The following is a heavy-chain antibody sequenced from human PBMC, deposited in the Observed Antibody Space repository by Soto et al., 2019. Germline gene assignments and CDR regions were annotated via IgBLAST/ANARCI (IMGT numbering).Heavy chain of an antibody. CDR3: GRELAAAVPFYYYYYMDV. D-gene: IGHD6-13*01. J-gene: IGHJ6*03. V-gene: IGHV1-8*01. CDR1: GYTFTSYD. CDR2: MNPNSGNT. Sequence: ASVKVSCKASGYTFTSYDINWVRQATGQGLEWMGWMNPNSGNTGYAQKFQGRVTMTRNTSISTAYMELSSLRSEDTAVYYCGRELAAAVPFYYYYYMDVWGKGTTVTVSS.